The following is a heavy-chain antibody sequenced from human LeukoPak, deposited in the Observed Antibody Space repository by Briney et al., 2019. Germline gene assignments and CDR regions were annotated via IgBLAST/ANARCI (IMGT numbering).Heavy chain of an antibody. J-gene: IGHJ5*02. CDR3: ARHYGP. Sequence: PSQTLSLTCTISGASISTGGFYWTWIRQPPGEGLEWIGYIYYTGSVDYNPSLKSRVTISVDTSKNQFSLKLTSVTAADTAVYYCARHYGPWGQGTLVTVSS. V-gene: IGHV4-30-4*08. CDR1: GASISTGGFY. CDR2: IYYTGSV. D-gene: IGHD3-16*01.